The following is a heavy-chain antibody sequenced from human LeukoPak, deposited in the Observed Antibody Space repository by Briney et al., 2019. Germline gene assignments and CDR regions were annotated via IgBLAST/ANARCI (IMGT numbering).Heavy chain of an antibody. Sequence: SQTLSLTCTVSGGSISSGSYYWRWIRQPAGKGLEWIGRIYTSGSTNYNPSLKSRVTISVDTSKNQFSLKLSSVTAADTAVYYCALTRLPNLTVDYWGQGTLVTVSS. V-gene: IGHV4-61*02. D-gene: IGHD1-1*01. CDR3: ALTRLPNLTVDY. J-gene: IGHJ4*02. CDR2: IYTSGST. CDR1: GGSISSGSYY.